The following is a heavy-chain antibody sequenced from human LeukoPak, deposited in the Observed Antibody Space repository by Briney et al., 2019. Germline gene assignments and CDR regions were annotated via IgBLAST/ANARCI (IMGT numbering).Heavy chain of an antibody. CDR2: INEDGSAQ. CDR3: ATHNLFRFEY. Sequence: GGSLRLSCAASGFTLRTYWMTWVRQAPGKGLEWVANINEDGSAQYYMDSVEGRFTISRDNAKNSLYLQVNTLRPEDTAVYYCATHNLFRFEYWGQGTLVTVRS. CDR1: GFTLRTYW. D-gene: IGHD2-21*01. V-gene: IGHV3-7*01. J-gene: IGHJ4*02.